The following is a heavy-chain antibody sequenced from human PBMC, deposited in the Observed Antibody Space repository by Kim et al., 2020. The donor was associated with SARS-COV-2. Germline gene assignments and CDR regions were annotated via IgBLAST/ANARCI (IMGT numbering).Heavy chain of an antibody. CDR2: ISGGSTYI. V-gene: IGHV3-21*01. CDR1: GFSFSNYN. Sequence: GGSLRLSCAASGFSFSNYNMNWVRQAPGKGLEWVSSISGGSTYIYYGDSVKGRFTISRDNAKNSLFLQMNTLRAEDTAVYYCERDLGIAPADTPREVYYFAMNVWGQGTAVTVSS. J-gene: IGHJ6*02. CDR3: ERDLGIAPADTPREVYYFAMNV. D-gene: IGHD6-13*01.